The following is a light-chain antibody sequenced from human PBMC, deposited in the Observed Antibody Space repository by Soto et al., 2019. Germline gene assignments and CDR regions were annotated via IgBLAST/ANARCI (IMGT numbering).Light chain of an antibody. CDR2: GAS. J-gene: IGKJ1*01. Sequence: PGERATLSCRASQSVSSNYLAWYQQKPGQAPKLLIYGASISATGVPDRFSGSGSGTDFSLTINRLEPEDFAVYFCQHYVNSPLTFGQGTKVEVK. CDR1: QSVSSNY. CDR3: QHYVNSPLT. V-gene: IGKV3-20*01.